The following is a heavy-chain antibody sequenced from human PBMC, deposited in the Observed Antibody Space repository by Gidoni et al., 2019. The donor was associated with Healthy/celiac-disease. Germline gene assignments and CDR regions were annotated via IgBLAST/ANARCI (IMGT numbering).Heavy chain of an antibody. V-gene: IGHV4-34*01. CDR3: ARGRYDFWSALGWFDP. CDR2: INHSGST. J-gene: IGHJ5*02. CDR1: GGSFSGYY. Sequence: QVQLQQWGAGLLKPSETLSLTCAVYGGSFSGYYWSWLRQPPGKGLEWIGEINHSGSTNYNPSLKSRVTISVDTSKNQFSLKLSSVTAADTAVYYCARGRYDFWSALGWFDPWGQGTLVTVSS. D-gene: IGHD3-3*01.